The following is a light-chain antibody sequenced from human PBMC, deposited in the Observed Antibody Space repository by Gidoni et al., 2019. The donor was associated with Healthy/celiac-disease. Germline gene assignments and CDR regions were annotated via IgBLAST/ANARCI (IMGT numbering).Light chain of an antibody. V-gene: IGKV1-27*01. CDR2: AAS. CDR3: QKYNSAPLP. J-gene: IGKJ4*01. Sequence: DIQMTQSPSSLSASVGDRVTITCRASQGISNYLAWYQQKPGKVPKVLIYAASTLQSGVPSRFRRSGSGTDCTLTISSLQPEDVATYYCQKYNSAPLPFGGGTKVEIK. CDR1: QGISNY.